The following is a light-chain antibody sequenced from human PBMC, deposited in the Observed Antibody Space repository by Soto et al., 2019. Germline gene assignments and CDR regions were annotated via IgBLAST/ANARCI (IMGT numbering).Light chain of an antibody. CDR1: QSLLYNNTYNY. J-gene: IGKJ5*01. Sequence: EIVMTQSPLTLPVTPGEPASISFRSIQSLLYNNTYNYLDWYVQKPGQSRQLLIYFGSNRAPGVPDRFSGSGSGTDFTLKINRVEAEDVGTYYCMQAVQSVTFGQGTRLEIK. CDR2: FGS. V-gene: IGKV2-28*01. CDR3: MQAVQSVT.